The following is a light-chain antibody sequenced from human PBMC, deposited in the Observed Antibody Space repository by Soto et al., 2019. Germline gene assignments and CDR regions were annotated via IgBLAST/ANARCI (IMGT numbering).Light chain of an antibody. V-gene: IGKV2-30*02. Sequence: DFVMTQSPLSLPVTLGQPASISCSSSQGLVHSDGNTYLNWFHQGPGQSPRRLIHKVSNRDSEVPDRFSGSGSDTDFTLKISRVEAEDVGVYYCMQGTHSLTFGGGTKV. CDR3: MQGTHSLT. J-gene: IGKJ4*01. CDR1: QGLVHSDGNTY. CDR2: KVS.